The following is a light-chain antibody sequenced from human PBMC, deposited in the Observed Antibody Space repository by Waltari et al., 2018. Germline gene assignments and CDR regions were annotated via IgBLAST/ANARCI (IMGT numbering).Light chain of an antibody. J-gene: IGLJ2*01. CDR1: SSDVGGYNF. CDR3: SSRTSGSTRVV. CDR2: DVS. Sequence: QSALTQPASVSGSPGQSITISCPGSSSDVGGYNFVSWYQQHPGKVPKLMIYDVSNRPSGVSNRFSGSKSGNTASLTISGVQAEDEADYYCSSRTSGSTRVVFSGGTKLTVL. V-gene: IGLV2-14*03.